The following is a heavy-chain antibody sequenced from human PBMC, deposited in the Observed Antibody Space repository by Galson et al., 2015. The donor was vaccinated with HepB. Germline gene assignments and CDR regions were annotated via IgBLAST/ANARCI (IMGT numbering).Heavy chain of an antibody. CDR1: GYTFTSYG. J-gene: IGHJ4*02. CDR3: ARSKPARGTIFGVADY. V-gene: IGHV1-18*04. Sequence: SVKVSCKASGYTFTSYGISWVRQAPGQGLEWMGWISAYNGNTNCAQKLQGRVTMTTDTSTSTAYMELRSLRSDDTAVYYCARSKPARGTIFGVADYWGQGTLVTVSS. D-gene: IGHD3-3*01. CDR2: ISAYNGNT.